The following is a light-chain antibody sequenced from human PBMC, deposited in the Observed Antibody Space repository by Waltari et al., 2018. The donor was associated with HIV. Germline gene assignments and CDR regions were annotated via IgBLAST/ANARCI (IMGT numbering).Light chain of an antibody. J-gene: IGLJ1*01. V-gene: IGLV3-19*01. CDR1: SLRSYY. CDR2: GKN. Sequence: SSELTQDPAVSVALGQTVRITCQGDSLRSYYAGWYQQKPGQAPVLVIYGKNNRPSGIPNRFSGYSSGNTASLTITGGQAEAEADYYCTSRDSRGNHRVFGTGTKVTVL. CDR3: TSRDSRGNHRV.